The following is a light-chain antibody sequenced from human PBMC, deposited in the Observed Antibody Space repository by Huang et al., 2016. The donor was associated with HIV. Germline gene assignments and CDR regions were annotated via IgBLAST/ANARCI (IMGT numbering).Light chain of an antibody. CDR3: MQALQTPLT. J-gene: IGKJ4*01. Sequence: DIVMTQSPLSLSVTPGEPASISCRSSQSLLHRNGNNYLDWYLQKPGQSPQLLIYVAYSRASGIPERFNGSGSGTDFTLKISRVEAEDVGVYYCMQALQTPLTFGVGTKVEVK. V-gene: IGKV2-28*01. CDR2: VAY. CDR1: QSLLHRNGNNY.